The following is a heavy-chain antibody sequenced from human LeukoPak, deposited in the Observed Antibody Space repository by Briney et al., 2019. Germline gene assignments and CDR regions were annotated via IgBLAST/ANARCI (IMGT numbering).Heavy chain of an antibody. CDR2: IYYSGST. CDR1: GGSISSHY. Sequence: SETLSLTCTVSGGSISSHYWSWIRQPPGKGLEWIGYIYYSGSTNYIPSLKSRVTISVDTYKNQFSLKLSSVTAADTAVYYCARSDYYYYYMDVWGKGTTVTVSS. V-gene: IGHV4-59*11. CDR3: ARSDYYYYYMDV. J-gene: IGHJ6*03.